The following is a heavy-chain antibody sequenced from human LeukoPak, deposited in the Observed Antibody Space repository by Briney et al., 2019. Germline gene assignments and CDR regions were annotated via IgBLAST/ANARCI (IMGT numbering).Heavy chain of an antibody. J-gene: IGHJ4*02. V-gene: IGHV1-2*02. Sequence: ASVKVSCKASGYTFTGYYMHWVRQAPGQGLEWMGWINPNSGGTNYAQKFRGRVTMTRDTSISTAYMELSRLRSDDTAVYYCARLAAAGRTQVVDYWGQGTLVTVSS. CDR3: ARLAAAGRTQVVDY. CDR2: INPNSGGT. D-gene: IGHD6-13*01. CDR1: GYTFTGYY.